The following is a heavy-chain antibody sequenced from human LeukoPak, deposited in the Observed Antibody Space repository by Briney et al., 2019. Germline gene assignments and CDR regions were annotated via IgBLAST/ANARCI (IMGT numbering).Heavy chain of an antibody. V-gene: IGHV3-30*02. CDR2: IRYDGTHK. CDR1: GFTFSHYD. D-gene: IGHD5/OR15-5a*01. CDR3: AKGGIVSTAHFDY. Sequence: GGSLRLSCAASGFTFSHYDMQWVRQAPGKGLEWVAFIRYDGTHKYYADSVKGRFTISRDNSQLTQCLHMNSLRVDDTAVYYCAKGGIVSTAHFDYWGQGTLVSVSS. J-gene: IGHJ4*02.